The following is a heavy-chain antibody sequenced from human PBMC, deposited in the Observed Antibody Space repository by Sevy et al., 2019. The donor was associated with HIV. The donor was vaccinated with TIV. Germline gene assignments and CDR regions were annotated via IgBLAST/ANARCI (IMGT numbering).Heavy chain of an antibody. J-gene: IGHJ4*02. Sequence: ASVKVSCKASGYMFTGYYIHWVRQAPGRGLEWMGWIIPSRGDTNYGQRFRGRVTMTRDTSINISYMELNSLTSDDTAVYYCTRSVYGSGTYLNDYWGQGTLVTVSS. CDR1: GYMFTGYY. CDR3: TRSVYGSGTYLNDY. D-gene: IGHD3-10*01. V-gene: IGHV1-2*02. CDR2: IIPSRGDT.